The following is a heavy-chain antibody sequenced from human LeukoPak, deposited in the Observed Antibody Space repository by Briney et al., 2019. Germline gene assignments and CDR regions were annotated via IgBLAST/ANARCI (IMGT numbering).Heavy chain of an antibody. V-gene: IGHV5-51*01. CDR1: GYSFTSYW. D-gene: IGHD4-23*01. Sequence: GASLKISCKGSGYSFTSYWIGWVRQMPGKGLEGMGIIYPAASDTRYSPSFQGHVAISPDKSISTAYLQWSSLKAWDTAMYHCARLTTVATPEHWYFDLWGRGTLVTVPS. J-gene: IGHJ2*01. CDR3: ARLTTVATPEHWYFDL. CDR2: IYPAASDT.